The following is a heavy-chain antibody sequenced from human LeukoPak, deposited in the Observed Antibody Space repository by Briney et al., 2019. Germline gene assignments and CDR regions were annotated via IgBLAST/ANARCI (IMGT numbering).Heavy chain of an antibody. V-gene: IGHV3-7*01. CDR3: ARDGDYNWNYRSGFDY. CDR2: IKQDGGQK. D-gene: IGHD1-7*01. J-gene: IGHJ4*02. CDR1: GFTFSNYW. Sequence: GGSLRLSCAASGFTFSNYWMSWVRQAPGKGLEWVVNIKQDGGQKFYVDSVKGRFSISRDNAKNSLYLQMNSLRAEDTAVYYCARDGDYNWNYRSGFDYWGQGTLVTVSS.